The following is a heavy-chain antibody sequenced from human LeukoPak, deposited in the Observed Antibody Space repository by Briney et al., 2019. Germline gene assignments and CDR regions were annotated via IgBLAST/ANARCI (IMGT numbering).Heavy chain of an antibody. J-gene: IGHJ4*02. CDR2: IHYTGST. V-gene: IGHV4-59*01. CDR1: FGSISNYY. CDR3: ARSSESRYYIDY. Sequence: PGEPLPLTCTVSFGSISNYYWTLIRQPPGKRLEGIGFIHYTGSTNYNPSLKSRATISVDTSKNQFSLKLNAVTAADSAVYCCARSSESRYYIDYWGQGTLVTVSS. D-gene: IGHD1-26*01.